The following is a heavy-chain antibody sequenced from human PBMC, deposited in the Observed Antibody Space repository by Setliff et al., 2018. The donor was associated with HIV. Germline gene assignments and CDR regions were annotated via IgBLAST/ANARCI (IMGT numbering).Heavy chain of an antibody. CDR1: GGSISSGGYS. J-gene: IGHJ6*03. V-gene: IGHV4-30-2*01. CDR2: IYHSVST. CDR3: ASHQHNFTGYYYYYYYMAV. Sequence: PSETLSLTCAVSGGSISSGGYSWSWIRQPPGKGLEWIGYIYHSVSTYYNPSLKSRVTISVDRSKNQFSLKLSSVTAADTAVYYSASHQHNFTGYYYYYYYMAVWGRGTMVTVSS. D-gene: IGHD3-9*01.